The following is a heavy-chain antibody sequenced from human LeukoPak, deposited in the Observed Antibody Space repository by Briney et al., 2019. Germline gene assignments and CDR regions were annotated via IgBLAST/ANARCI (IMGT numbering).Heavy chain of an antibody. CDR2: IYPGNSDT. CDR3: ARLTAYCGGDCSPILPRGWFDP. J-gene: IGHJ5*02. Sequence: GESLKISCKGSGYSFTSYWIGWVRQMPGKGLEWMGIIYPGNSDTRYSPSFQGQVTISADKSISTAYLQWSSLKASDTAMYYCARLTAYCGGDCSPILPRGWFDPWGQGTLVTVSS. D-gene: IGHD2-21*02. V-gene: IGHV5-51*01. CDR1: GYSFTSYW.